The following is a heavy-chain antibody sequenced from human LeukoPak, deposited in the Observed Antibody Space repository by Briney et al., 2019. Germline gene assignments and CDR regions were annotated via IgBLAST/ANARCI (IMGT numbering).Heavy chain of an antibody. CDR2: INPNSGGT. Sequence: GASVKVSCKASGYTFTGYYVHWVRQAPGQGLEWMGWINPNSGGTNYAQKFQGRVTMTRDTSISTAYMELSRLRSDDTAVYYCASSWSTYYDSSGYYYAAYWGQGTLVTVSS. D-gene: IGHD3-22*01. CDR1: GYTFTGYY. CDR3: ASSWSTYYDSSGYYYAAY. J-gene: IGHJ4*02. V-gene: IGHV1-2*02.